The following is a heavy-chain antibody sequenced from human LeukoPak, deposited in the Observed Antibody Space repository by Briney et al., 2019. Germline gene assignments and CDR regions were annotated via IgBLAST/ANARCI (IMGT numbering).Heavy chain of an antibody. Sequence: SQTLSLTCAISGDSVSSNSAAWHWIRQSPSRGLEWLGRTYYRSKWFDNYAVSVKSRITINPDTSKNQFSLQLNSVTPEDTAVYYCASESAASSYFDCWGQGTLVTVSS. D-gene: IGHD6-13*01. J-gene: IGHJ4*02. V-gene: IGHV6-1*01. CDR3: ASESAASSYFDC. CDR1: GDSVSSNSAA. CDR2: TYYRSKWFD.